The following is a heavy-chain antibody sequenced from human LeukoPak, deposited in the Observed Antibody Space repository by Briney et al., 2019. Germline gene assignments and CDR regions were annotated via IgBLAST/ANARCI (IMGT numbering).Heavy chain of an antibody. CDR3: ARDWDRYSGYDGTDY. CDR1: GGSISSSSHY. V-gene: IGHV4-39*07. CDR2: IYYSGST. D-gene: IGHD5-12*01. J-gene: IGHJ4*02. Sequence: PSETLSLTCTVSGGSISSSSHYWGWIRQPPGKGLEWIGSIYYSGSTYYNPSLKSRVTISVDTSKNQFSLKLSSVTAADTAVYYCARDWDRYSGYDGTDYWGQGTLVTVSS.